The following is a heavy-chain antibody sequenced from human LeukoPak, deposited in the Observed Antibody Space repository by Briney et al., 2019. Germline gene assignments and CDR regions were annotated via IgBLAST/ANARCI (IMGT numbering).Heavy chain of an antibody. CDR2: ISGSGGST. CDR1: GFTFSSYA. V-gene: IGHV3-23*01. D-gene: IGHD2-21*01. CDR3: AKDRSLVVVIAILFDY. J-gene: IGHJ4*02. Sequence: GGSLRLSCAASGFTFSSYAMSWVRQAPGKGLEWVSAISGSGGSTYYADSVKGRFTISRDNSKNTLYLQMNSRRAEDTAVYYCAKDRSLVVVIAILFDYWGQGTLVTVSS.